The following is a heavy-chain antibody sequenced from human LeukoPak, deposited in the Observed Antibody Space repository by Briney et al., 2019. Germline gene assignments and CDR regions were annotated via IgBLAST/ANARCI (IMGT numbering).Heavy chain of an antibody. CDR2: ISGGGETT. CDR1: GFTFNNYA. V-gene: IGHV3-23*01. Sequence: GGSLRLSCAASGFTFNNYAMNWVRQAPGKGLEWVSSISGGGETTYYADSVKGRFTISRDNSKNMLYLQMNSLRAEDTAVYYCAKESRTIAVAGADYWGQGTLVTVSS. CDR3: AKESRTIAVAGADY. J-gene: IGHJ4*02. D-gene: IGHD6-19*01.